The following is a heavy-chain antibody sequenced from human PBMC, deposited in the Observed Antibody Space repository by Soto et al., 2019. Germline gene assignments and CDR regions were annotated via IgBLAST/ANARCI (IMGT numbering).Heavy chain of an antibody. CDR3: ARENNYDFWSGSSWFDP. Sequence: VGSLRLSCAASGFTVSSNYMSWVRQAPGKGLEWVSVIYSGGSTYYADSVKGRFTISRDNSKNTLYLQMNSLRAEDTAVYYCARENNYDFWSGSSWFDPWGQGTLVTVSS. CDR1: GFTVSSNY. D-gene: IGHD3-3*01. V-gene: IGHV3-53*01. CDR2: IYSGGST. J-gene: IGHJ5*02.